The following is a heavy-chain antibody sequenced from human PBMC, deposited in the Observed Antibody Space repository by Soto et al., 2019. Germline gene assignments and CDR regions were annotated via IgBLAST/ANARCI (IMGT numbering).Heavy chain of an antibody. J-gene: IGHJ6*02. Sequence: GGSLRLSCAASGFTFTSHSMNWVRQAPGKGLEWVSYISSSSTYTYYADSVKGRFTISRDNAKNSLYLQMNSLRAEDTAVYYCARDRGIVPAGIFDYYYGMDVWGQGTTVTVSS. D-gene: IGHD2-2*01. CDR2: ISSSSTYT. V-gene: IGHV3-21*01. CDR3: ARDRGIVPAGIFDYYYGMDV. CDR1: GFTFTSHS.